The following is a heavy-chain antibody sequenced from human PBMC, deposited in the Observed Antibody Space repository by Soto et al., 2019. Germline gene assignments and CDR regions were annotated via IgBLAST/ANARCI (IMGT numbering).Heavy chain of an antibody. CDR1: GASIRSTDNY. J-gene: IGHJ5*02. D-gene: IGHD2-21*02. Sequence: SETLSLTCTVSGASIRSTDNYWSWIRQAPGKGLEWIGYVYYTGSTYYNPSLMSRLTISVDTSKNQFSLKLTSVTAAETAVYYCVRTAREGAVAPHWFDRWGQGTQVTVSS. CDR3: VRTAREGAVAPHWFDR. V-gene: IGHV4-30-4*01. CDR2: VYYTGST.